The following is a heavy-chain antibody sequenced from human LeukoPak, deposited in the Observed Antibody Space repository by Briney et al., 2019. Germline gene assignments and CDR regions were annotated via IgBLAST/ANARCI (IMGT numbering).Heavy chain of an antibody. CDR2: ISSSGSTK. CDR1: GFTFSSYE. J-gene: IGHJ4*02. D-gene: IGHD2-21*02. CDR3: ARGDPDCGGDCSDYPLFDY. V-gene: IGHV3-48*03. Sequence: PGGSLRLSCAASGFTFSSYEMNWVRQAPGKGLEWVSYISSSGSTKYYADSVKGRFTISRDNAKNSLYLQMNSLRAEDTALYYCARGDPDCGGDCSDYPLFDYWGQGTLVTVSS.